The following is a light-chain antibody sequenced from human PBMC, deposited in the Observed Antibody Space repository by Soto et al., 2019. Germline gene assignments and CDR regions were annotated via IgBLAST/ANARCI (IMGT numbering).Light chain of an antibody. CDR3: QQYDSSPPT. CDR2: GAS. Sequence: VLTQSPGTLSLSPGERGTLSCRASQRVSSSYLAWYQQKPGQAPRLLIYGASSRATGIPDRFSGSGSGTDFTLTISRLEPEDFAVYYCQQYDSSPPTFGGGTKVEI. CDR1: QRVSSSY. V-gene: IGKV3-20*01. J-gene: IGKJ4*01.